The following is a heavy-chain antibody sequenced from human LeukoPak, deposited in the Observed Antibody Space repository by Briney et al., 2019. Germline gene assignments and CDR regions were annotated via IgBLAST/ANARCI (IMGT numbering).Heavy chain of an antibody. CDR1: GFTFSSYA. V-gene: IGHV3-30*04. D-gene: IGHD3-10*01. CDR3: ARDGLWFGELSVDY. CDR2: ISYDGINK. Sequence: GGSLRLSCAASGFTFSSYAMQWVRQAPGKGLERVAVISYDGINKFYADSVKGRYTISRDNSKNTLYLQMNSLRAEDTAVYYCARDGLWFGELSVDYWGQGTLVTVSS. J-gene: IGHJ4*02.